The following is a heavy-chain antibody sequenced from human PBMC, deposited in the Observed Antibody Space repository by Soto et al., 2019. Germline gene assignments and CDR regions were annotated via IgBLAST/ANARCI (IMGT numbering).Heavy chain of an antibody. CDR1: GFSFSSYA. V-gene: IGHV3-23*01. Sequence: EVHLLESGGGLVQPGGSLRLSCAASGFSFSSYAMSWVRQAPGKGLEWVSAIRGSGTSTYYADSVKGRFTISRDNSKNTLSLQMNGRRAEDTAVYYCATARRSDIGAHDYWGQGTLVTVSS. D-gene: IGHD3-16*01. J-gene: IGHJ4*02. CDR2: IRGSGTST. CDR3: ATARRSDIGAHDY.